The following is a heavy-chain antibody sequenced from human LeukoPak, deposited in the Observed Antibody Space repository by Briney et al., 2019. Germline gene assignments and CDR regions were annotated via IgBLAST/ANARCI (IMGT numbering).Heavy chain of an antibody. V-gene: IGHV3-9*01. Sequence: GGSLRLSCTASESTFDHAMHWVRQTPGKGLEWVSGIGWNSARTGYADSVRGRFTISRDNAKDSLYLQMNSLRAEDTALYYCGKDISAGGMDVWGQGTTVTVSS. CDR2: IGWNSART. CDR3: GKDISAGGMDV. J-gene: IGHJ6*02. CDR1: ESTFDHA. D-gene: IGHD3-10*01.